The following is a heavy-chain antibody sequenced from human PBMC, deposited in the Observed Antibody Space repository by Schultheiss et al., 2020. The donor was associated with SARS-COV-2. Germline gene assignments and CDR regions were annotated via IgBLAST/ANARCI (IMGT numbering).Heavy chain of an antibody. D-gene: IGHD7-27*01. CDR1: GFTFTSSA. Sequence: SVKVSCKASGFTFTSSAVQWVRQARGQRLEWIGWIVVGSGNTNYAQKFQERVTMTRNTSISTAYMELSSLRSEDTAVYYCARSRTGGVGMDVWGQGTTVTVSS. CDR3: ARSRTGGVGMDV. J-gene: IGHJ6*02. V-gene: IGHV1-58*01. CDR2: IVVGSGNT.